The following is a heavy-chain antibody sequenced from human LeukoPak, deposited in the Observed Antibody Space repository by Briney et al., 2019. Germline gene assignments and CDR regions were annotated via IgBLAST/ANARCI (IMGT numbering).Heavy chain of an antibody. J-gene: IGHJ3*02. CDR1: GGSISSYY. CDR3: ARAGRWEGRPHAFDI. D-gene: IGHD1-26*01. Sequence: SETLSLTCTVSGGSISSYYWSWIRQPPGKGLEWIGYIYYSGISNYNPSLKSRVTISVDTSKNQFSLKLSSVTPADTAVYYCARAGRWEGRPHAFDIWGQGTTVTVSS. CDR2: IYYSGIS. V-gene: IGHV4-59*01.